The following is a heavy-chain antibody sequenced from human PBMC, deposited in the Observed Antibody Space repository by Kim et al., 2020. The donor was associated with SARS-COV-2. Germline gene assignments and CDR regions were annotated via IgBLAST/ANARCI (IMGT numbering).Heavy chain of an antibody. D-gene: IGHD6-13*01. V-gene: IGHV4-34*01. CDR2: INHSGST. Sequence: SETLSLTCAVYGGSFSGYYWSWIRQPPVKGLEWIGEINHSGSTNYNPSLKSRVTISVDTSKNQFSLKLSSVTAADTAVYYCAGRAEQGGIAGAGTPYWG. CDR3: AGRAEQGGIAGAGTPY. J-gene: IGHJ4*01. CDR1: GGSFSGYY.